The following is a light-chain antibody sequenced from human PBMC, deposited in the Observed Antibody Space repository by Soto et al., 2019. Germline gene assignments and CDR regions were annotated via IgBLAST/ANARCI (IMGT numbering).Light chain of an antibody. Sequence: EIVLTQSPGTLSLSPGERATLSCRASQSVSSSYLAWYQQKPGQAPRLLIYGASSRATGIPDRFSGSGSGTDFTLTISRLEPEDFAVYYCQQYGISPRTFGQGTKVGI. V-gene: IGKV3-20*01. CDR2: GAS. CDR3: QQYGISPRT. J-gene: IGKJ1*01. CDR1: QSVSSSY.